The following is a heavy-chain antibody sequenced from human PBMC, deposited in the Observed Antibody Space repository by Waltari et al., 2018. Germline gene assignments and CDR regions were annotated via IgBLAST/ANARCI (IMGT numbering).Heavy chain of an antibody. V-gene: IGHV3-23*01. D-gene: IGHD6-13*01. CDR3: AKGWQQVAA. J-gene: IGHJ5*02. CDR1: GFTFSSNA. CDR2: ISSSGGGT. Sequence: EVQLLESGGGLVQPGGSLRLSCAASGFTFSSNAMSWVRQAPGKGLEWVSGISSSGGGTSYADSVKGRFTISRDNSKNTLYVQLNSLRAEDTAVYYCAKGWQQVAAWGQGTLVTVSS.